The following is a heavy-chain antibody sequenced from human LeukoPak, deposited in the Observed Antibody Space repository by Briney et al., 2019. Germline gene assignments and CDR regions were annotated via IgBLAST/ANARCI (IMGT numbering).Heavy chain of an antibody. CDR2: ISSSSSYI. CDR3: AKGNSGSYRGDFDY. J-gene: IGHJ4*02. CDR1: GFTFSSYS. Sequence: GGSLRLSCAASGFTFSSYSMNWVRQAPGKGLEWVSSISSSSSYIYYADSVKGRFTISRDNAKNSLYLQMNSLRAEDTALYYCAKGNSGSYRGDFDYWGQGTLVTVSS. V-gene: IGHV3-21*04. D-gene: IGHD1-26*01.